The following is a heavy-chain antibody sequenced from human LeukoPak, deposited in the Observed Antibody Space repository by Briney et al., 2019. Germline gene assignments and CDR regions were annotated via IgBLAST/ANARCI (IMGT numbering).Heavy chain of an antibody. D-gene: IGHD4-17*01. Sequence: PSETLSLTCTVSGGSISSSSYYWGWIRQPPGKGLEWIGSIYYSGSTYYNASLKSRVTISVDTSKNQFSLKLSSVTAADTAVYYCARDPDYGDMGDCWGQGTPVTVSS. CDR2: IYYSGST. J-gene: IGHJ4*02. CDR3: ARDPDYGDMGDC. CDR1: GGSISSSSYY. V-gene: IGHV4-39*07.